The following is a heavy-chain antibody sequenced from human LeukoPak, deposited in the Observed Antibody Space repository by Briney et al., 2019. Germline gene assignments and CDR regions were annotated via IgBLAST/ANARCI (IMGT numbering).Heavy chain of an antibody. J-gene: IGHJ6*03. CDR3: ARGGYSYDADTPNYYYYYMDV. D-gene: IGHD5-18*01. CDR1: GYTFTGYY. Sequence: GASVKVSCKASGYTFTGYYMHWVRQAPGQGLEWMGWINPNSGNTGYAQKFQGRVTMTRNTSISTAYMELSSLRSEDTAVYYCARGGYSYDADTPNYYYYYMDVWGKGTTVTVSS. CDR2: INPNSGNT. V-gene: IGHV1-8*02.